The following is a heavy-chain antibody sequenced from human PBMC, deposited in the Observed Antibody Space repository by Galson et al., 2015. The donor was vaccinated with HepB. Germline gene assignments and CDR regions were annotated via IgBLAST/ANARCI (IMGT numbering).Heavy chain of an antibody. CDR1: GFTFSSYA. J-gene: IGHJ4*02. CDR2: ISGSGGST. D-gene: IGHD3-16*02. CDR3: AKTRNQVWGSYRHYCFDY. V-gene: IGHV3-23*01. Sequence: SLRLSCAASGFTFSSYAMSWVRQAPGKGLEWVSAISGSGGSTYYADSVKGRFTISRDNSKNTLYLQMNSLGAEDTAVYYCAKTRNQVWGSYRHYCFDYWGQGTLVTVSS.